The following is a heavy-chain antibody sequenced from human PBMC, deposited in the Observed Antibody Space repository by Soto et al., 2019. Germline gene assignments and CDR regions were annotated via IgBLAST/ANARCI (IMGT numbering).Heavy chain of an antibody. J-gene: IGHJ6*02. CDR2: ISYDGSNK. V-gene: IGHV3-30*18. D-gene: IGHD6-13*01. Sequence: GGSLRLSCAASGFPFSIYGMHWVRQSPGKGLEWVAVISYDGSNKYYADSVKGRFTISRDNSKNTLYLQMNSLRAEDTAVYYCEKVLPRSSSWDYYHHYGMDGWGQGKXVTVSS. CDR3: EKVLPRSSSWDYYHHYGMDG. CDR1: GFPFSIYG.